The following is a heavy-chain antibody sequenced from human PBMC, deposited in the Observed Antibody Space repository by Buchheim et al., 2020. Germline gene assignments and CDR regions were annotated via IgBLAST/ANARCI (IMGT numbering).Heavy chain of an antibody. J-gene: IGHJ4*02. Sequence: QVQLQESGPGLVKPSQTVSLTCTVSGGSISSGSYYWNWIRQPAGRGLEWIGRMSTSGTTNYNPSLKSRVTMSIDTSKNQFSLKLSSVTATDTAVYYCARHVSRGTVVTPIGYWGQGTL. D-gene: IGHD4-23*01. CDR2: MSTSGTT. CDR3: ARHVSRGTVVTPIGY. V-gene: IGHV4-61*02. CDR1: GGSISSGSYY.